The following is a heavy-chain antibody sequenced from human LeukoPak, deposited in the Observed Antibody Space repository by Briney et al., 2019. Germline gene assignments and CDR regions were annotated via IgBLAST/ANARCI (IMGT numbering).Heavy chain of an antibody. D-gene: IGHD3-16*02. V-gene: IGHV3-64D*06. Sequence: PGGSLRLSCSASGFTFSSYAMHWVRQAPGKGLEYVSAISSNGGSTYYADSVKGRFTISRDNSKNTLYLQMSSLRAEDTAVYYCALNGREVPSGAFDIWGQGTMVTVSS. J-gene: IGHJ3*02. CDR2: ISSNGGST. CDR1: GFTFSSYA. CDR3: ALNGREVPSGAFDI.